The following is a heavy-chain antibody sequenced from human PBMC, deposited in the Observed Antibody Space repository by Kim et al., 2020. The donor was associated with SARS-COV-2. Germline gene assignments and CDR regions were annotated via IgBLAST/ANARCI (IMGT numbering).Heavy chain of an antibody. J-gene: IGHJ6*02. Sequence: GQFTISRDTAKNSLYLQMNSLRAEDTAVYYCARDQRGGQILPHYYGMDVWGQGTTVTVSS. D-gene: IGHD2-15*01. V-gene: IGHV3-11*01. CDR3: ARDQRGGQILPHYYGMDV.